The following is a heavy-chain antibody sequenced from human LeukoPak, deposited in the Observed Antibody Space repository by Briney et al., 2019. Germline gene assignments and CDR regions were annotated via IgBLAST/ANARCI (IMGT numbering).Heavy chain of an antibody. CDR1: GFTVSSNY. Sequence: GGSLRLSCAASGFTVSSNYMSWVRQAPGKGLEWVSVIYSGGSTYYADSVKGRFTISSDNSKNTLYLQMNSLRAEDTAVYYCARDSGYGNWFDPWGQGTLVTVSS. D-gene: IGHD3-22*01. CDR3: ARDSGYGNWFDP. CDR2: IYSGGST. V-gene: IGHV3-53*01. J-gene: IGHJ5*02.